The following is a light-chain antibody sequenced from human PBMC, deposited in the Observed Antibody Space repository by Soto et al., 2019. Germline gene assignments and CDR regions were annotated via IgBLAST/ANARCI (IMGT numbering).Light chain of an antibody. CDR1: QSISSW. Sequence: DIQLTQSPSTLSASVGDRVTITCRASQSISSWLAWYQQKPGKAPNLLIYKTSNLESGVPSRFRGSGSGTEFTLTISSLQPDDFATYSCQSYNDYCWTFGKGTKVEIK. CDR3: QSYNDYCWT. V-gene: IGKV1-5*03. J-gene: IGKJ1*01. CDR2: KTS.